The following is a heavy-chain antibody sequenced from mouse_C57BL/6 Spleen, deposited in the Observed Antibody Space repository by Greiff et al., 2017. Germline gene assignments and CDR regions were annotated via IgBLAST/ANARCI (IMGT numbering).Heavy chain of an antibody. Sequence: QVQLQQPGTELVKPGASVKLSCKASGYTFTSYWMHWVKQRPGQGLEWIGNINPSNGGTNYTEKFKSKATLTVDKSSSSAYMQLSSLTSEDSAVYCCARWDYYGSSYGWFAYWGQGTLVTVSA. CDR3: ARWDYYGSSYGWFAY. V-gene: IGHV1-53*01. CDR2: INPSNGGT. D-gene: IGHD1-1*01. CDR1: GYTFTSYW. J-gene: IGHJ3*01.